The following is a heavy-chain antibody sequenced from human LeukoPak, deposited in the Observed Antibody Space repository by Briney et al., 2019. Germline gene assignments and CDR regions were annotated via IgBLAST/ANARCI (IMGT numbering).Heavy chain of an antibody. Sequence: SETLSLTCAVYGGSFSGYYWSWIRQPPGKGLEWIGEINHSGSTNYNPSLKSRVTISVDTSKNQFPLKLSSVTAADTAVYYCARGSSWYLRARYYYYYMDVWGKGTTVTVSS. CDR3: ARGSSWYLRARYYYYYMDV. D-gene: IGHD6-13*01. CDR1: GGSFSGYY. CDR2: INHSGST. V-gene: IGHV4-34*01. J-gene: IGHJ6*03.